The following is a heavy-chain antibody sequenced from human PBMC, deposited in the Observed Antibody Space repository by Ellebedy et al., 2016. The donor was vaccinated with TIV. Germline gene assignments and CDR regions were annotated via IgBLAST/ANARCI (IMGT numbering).Heavy chain of an antibody. CDR1: GFTFSSYG. Sequence: GESLKISCAASGFTFSSYGMHWVRQAPGKGLEWVAVISYDGSNKYYADSVKGRFTISRDDSKNTLYLQMNSVRAEDTDVYYCARDEVPGGGWNGMAFDIWGQGTMVTVSS. V-gene: IGHV3-30*03. CDR3: ARDEVPGGGWNGMAFDI. D-gene: IGHD1-1*01. J-gene: IGHJ3*02. CDR2: ISYDGSNK.